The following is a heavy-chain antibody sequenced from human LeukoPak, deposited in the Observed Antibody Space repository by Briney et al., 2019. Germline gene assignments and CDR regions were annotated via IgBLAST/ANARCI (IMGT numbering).Heavy chain of an antibody. CDR3: ARPAHGGNSGDY. CDR1: GGSISSSSYY. D-gene: IGHD4-23*01. Sequence: PSETLSLTCTVSGGSISSSSYYWGWIRQPPGKGLEWIGSIYYSGSTYHNPSLKSRVTISVDTSKNQFSLKLSSVTAADTAVYYCARPAHGGNSGDYWGQGTLVTVSS. J-gene: IGHJ4*02. CDR2: IYYSGST. V-gene: IGHV4-39*01.